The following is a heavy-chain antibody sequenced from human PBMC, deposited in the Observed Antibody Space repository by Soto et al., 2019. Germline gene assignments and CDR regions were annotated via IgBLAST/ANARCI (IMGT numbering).Heavy chain of an antibody. J-gene: IGHJ6*02. CDR3: ARDTNPWVVPAAYSGGNYYYGMDV. V-gene: IGHV1-69*13. D-gene: IGHD2-2*01. CDR1: GGNFSSYA. CDR2: SIPIFGTA. Sequence: GASVKVSCKASGGNFSSYAISWVRQAPGQGLEWMGGSIPIFGTANYAQKFQGRVTITADESTSTAYMELSSLRSEDTAVYYCARDTNPWVVPAAYSGGNYYYGMDVWGQGTTVTVSS.